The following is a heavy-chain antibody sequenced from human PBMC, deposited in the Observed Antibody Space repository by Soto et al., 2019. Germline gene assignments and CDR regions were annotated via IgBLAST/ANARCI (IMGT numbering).Heavy chain of an antibody. D-gene: IGHD3-3*01. J-gene: IGHJ5*02. CDR2: IYHSGST. CDR3: ARVLGALRFLEWSLKDNWFDP. Sequence: SETLSLTCAVSGGSISSSNWWSWVRQPPGKGLEWIGEIYHSGSTNYNPYLKSRVTISVDKSKNQFSLKLSSVTAADTAVYYCARVLGALRFLEWSLKDNWFDPWGQGTLVTVSS. V-gene: IGHV4-4*02. CDR1: GGSISSSNW.